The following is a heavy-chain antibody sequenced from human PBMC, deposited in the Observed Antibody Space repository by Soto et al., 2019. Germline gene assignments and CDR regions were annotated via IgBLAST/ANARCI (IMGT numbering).Heavy chain of an antibody. CDR1: GGSISSSNW. CDR2: IFHNGNT. J-gene: IGHJ6*02. Sequence: QVQLQESGPGLVKPSGTLSLTCAVSGGSISSSNWWSWVRQPPGKGLEWIGEIFHNGNTYSNPSLTGRVTMSADKSKNQFSLNLNSVAAADTAVYYCASRSDAMDILGQWTTVTVSS. CDR3: ASRSDAMDI. D-gene: IGHD3-16*02. V-gene: IGHV4-4*02.